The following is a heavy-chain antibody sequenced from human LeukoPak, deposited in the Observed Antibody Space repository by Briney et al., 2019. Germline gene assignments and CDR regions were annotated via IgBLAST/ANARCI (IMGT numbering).Heavy chain of an antibody. CDR3: ASPSRDGYNIIDAFDI. Sequence: PSETLSLTCAVYGGSFSGYYWSWIRQPPGKGLEWIGEINHSGSTNYNPSLKSRVTISVGTSKNQFSLKLSSVTAADTAVYYCASPSRDGYNIIDAFDIWGQGTMVTVSS. V-gene: IGHV4-34*01. CDR2: INHSGST. D-gene: IGHD5-24*01. J-gene: IGHJ3*02. CDR1: GGSFSGYY.